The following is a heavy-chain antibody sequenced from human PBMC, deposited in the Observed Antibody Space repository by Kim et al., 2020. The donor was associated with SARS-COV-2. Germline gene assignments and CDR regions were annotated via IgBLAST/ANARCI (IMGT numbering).Heavy chain of an antibody. Sequence: SETLSLTCAVSGGSISSSNWWSWVRQPPGKGLEWIGEIYHSGSTNYNPSLKSGVTISGDKSKNQSSLKLSSVAAADTAVYYCARVWLVDAFEIWGQGTMVSVSS. V-gene: IGHV4-4*02. CDR1: GGSISSSNW. CDR3: ARVWLVDAFEI. D-gene: IGHD6-19*01. CDR2: IYHSGST. J-gene: IGHJ3*02.